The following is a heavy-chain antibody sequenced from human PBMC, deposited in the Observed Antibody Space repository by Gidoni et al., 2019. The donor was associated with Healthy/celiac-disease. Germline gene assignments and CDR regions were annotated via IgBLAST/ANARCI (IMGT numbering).Heavy chain of an antibody. CDR2: SNAGNGNT. D-gene: IGHD2-15*01. CDR1: GYTFTSYA. J-gene: IGHJ4*02. CDR3: ARGPGLGYCSGGSCFELDY. Sequence: QVQLVQSGAEVKKPGASVKVSCKASGYTFTSYAMHWVRQAPGQRLEWMGWSNAGNGNTKYSQEFQGRVTITRDTSASTAYMELSSLRSEDMAVYYCARGPGLGYCSGGSCFELDYWGQGTLVTVSS. V-gene: IGHV1-3*02.